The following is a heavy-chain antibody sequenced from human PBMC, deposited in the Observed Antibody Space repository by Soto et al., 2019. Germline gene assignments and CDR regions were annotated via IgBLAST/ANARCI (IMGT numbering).Heavy chain of an antibody. V-gene: IGHV1-69*06. CDR2: IIPIFGTA. Sequence: SVKVSCKASGVTFSSYAISWVRQTPGQGLEWMGGIIPIFGTANYSQKFQGRGTITADKSTSTAYMELSSLRSEDTAVYYCAREGRHSTSLIAGLDYWGQGTLVTVSS. J-gene: IGHJ4*01. CDR1: GVTFSSYA. CDR3: AREGRHSTSLIAGLDY. D-gene: IGHD6-13*01.